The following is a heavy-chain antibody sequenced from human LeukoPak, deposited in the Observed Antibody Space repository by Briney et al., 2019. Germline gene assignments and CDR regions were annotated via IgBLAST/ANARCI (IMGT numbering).Heavy chain of an antibody. CDR3: AKDGYCSSTSCYAGDAFDI. CDR2: ISGSGGST. J-gene: IGHJ3*02. Sequence: GGSLRLSCAASGFTFSRYWMSWVRQAPGKGLEWVSAISGSGGSTYYADSVKGRFTISRDNSKNTLYLQMNSLRAEDTAVYYCAKDGYCSSTSCYAGDAFDIWGQGTMVTVSS. V-gene: IGHV3-23*01. CDR1: GFTFSRYW. D-gene: IGHD2-2*03.